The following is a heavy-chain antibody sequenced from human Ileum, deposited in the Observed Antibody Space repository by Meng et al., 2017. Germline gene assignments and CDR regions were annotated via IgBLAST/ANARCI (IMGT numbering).Heavy chain of an antibody. J-gene: IGHJ4*02. CDR1: GGSCSVYI. D-gene: IGHD3-10*01. Sequence: RAGLLTPCATLPPTFAANGGSCSVYIWSWIRQPPGKGLEWIGEINHSGSTNYNPSLKGRVTISGDTSKSQFSLRLNSVTAADTALYYCAGAAIRTYYYGSGSYYFTKWGQGTLVTVSS. CDR2: INHSGST. V-gene: IGHV4-34*01. CDR3: AGAAIRTYYYGSGSYYFTK.